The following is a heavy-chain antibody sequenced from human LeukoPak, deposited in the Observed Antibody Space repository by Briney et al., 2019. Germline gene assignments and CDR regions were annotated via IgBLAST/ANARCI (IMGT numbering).Heavy chain of an antibody. CDR2: IYSGGST. D-gene: IGHD3-10*01. J-gene: IGHJ6*02. V-gene: IGHV3-66*01. Sequence: GGSLRLSCAASGFTVSSNYMSWVRQAPGKGLEWVSVIYSGGSTCYADSVKGRFTISRDNSKNTLYLQMNSLRAEDTAVYYCARDTPLPYYYGSGSYSTDYYYYYGMDVWGQGTTVTVSS. CDR1: GFTVSSNY. CDR3: ARDTPLPYYYGSGSYSTDYYYYYGMDV.